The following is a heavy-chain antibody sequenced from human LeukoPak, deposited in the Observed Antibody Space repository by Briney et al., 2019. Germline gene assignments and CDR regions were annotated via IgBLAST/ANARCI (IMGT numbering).Heavy chain of an antibody. Sequence: GGSLRLSCAASGFTFDDYAMHWVRQAPGKGLEWVSGISWNSGSIGYADSVKGRFTISRDNAKNSLYLQMNSLRAEDTALYYCAKTQTPYYYDNSGYYYWGQGTLVTVSS. J-gene: IGHJ4*02. CDR1: GFTFDDYA. CDR2: ISWNSGSI. CDR3: AKTQTPYYYDNSGYYY. V-gene: IGHV3-9*01. D-gene: IGHD3-22*01.